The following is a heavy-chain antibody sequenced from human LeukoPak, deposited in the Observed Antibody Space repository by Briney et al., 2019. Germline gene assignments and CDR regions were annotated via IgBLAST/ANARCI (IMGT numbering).Heavy chain of an antibody. D-gene: IGHD6-13*01. Sequence: PGGSLRLSCAASGFTFSSYAMSWVRQAPGKGLEWVSAISGSGGSTYYADSVRGRFTISRENSKNTLYLQMNSLRAEDTAVYYCAKETYSSSWYYFDYWGQGTLVTVSS. CDR2: ISGSGGST. CDR1: GFTFSSYA. CDR3: AKETYSSSWYYFDY. J-gene: IGHJ4*02. V-gene: IGHV3-23*01.